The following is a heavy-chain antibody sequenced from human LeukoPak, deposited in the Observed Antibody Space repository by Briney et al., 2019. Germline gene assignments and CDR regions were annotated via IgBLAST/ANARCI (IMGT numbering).Heavy chain of an antibody. CDR2: ISYDGSNK. CDR3: ARDPLYYGSGSFDY. V-gene: IGHV3-30*04. CDR1: GFTFSSYA. Sequence: PGGSLRLSCAASGFTFSSYAMHWVRQAPGKGLEWVAVISYDGSNKYYADSVKGRFTISRDNSKDTLYLLMNSLRTEDTAVYYCARDPLYYGSGSFDYWGQGTLVTVSS. D-gene: IGHD3-10*01. J-gene: IGHJ4*02.